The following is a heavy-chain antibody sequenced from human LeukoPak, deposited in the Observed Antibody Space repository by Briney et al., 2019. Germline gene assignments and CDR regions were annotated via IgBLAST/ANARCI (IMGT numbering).Heavy chain of an antibody. Sequence: GGSLRLSCGASGFTFSSYSMNWVRQAPRKGLEWVSFISGGGTTIHYVDSVKGRFTISRDNARNSLYLQMNSLRAEDTAVYYCARDLKARLGDFDYWGQGTLVTVSS. CDR1: GFTFSSYS. J-gene: IGHJ4*02. CDR3: ARDLKARLGDFDY. CDR2: ISGGGTTI. V-gene: IGHV3-48*01. D-gene: IGHD3-16*01.